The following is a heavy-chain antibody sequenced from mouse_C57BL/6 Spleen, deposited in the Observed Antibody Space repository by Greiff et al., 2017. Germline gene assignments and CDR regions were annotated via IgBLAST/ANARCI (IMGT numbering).Heavy chain of an antibody. Sequence: QVQLQQPGAELVRPGSSVKLSCKASGYTFTSYWMDWVKQRPGQGLEWIGNIYPSDSETHYNQKFKDKATLTVDKSSSTAYRQLSSLTSEDSAVYYCARKGSSSPLDYWGQGTTLTVSS. V-gene: IGHV1-61*01. D-gene: IGHD1-1*01. CDR2: IYPSDSET. J-gene: IGHJ2*01. CDR3: ARKGSSSPLDY. CDR1: GYTFTSYW.